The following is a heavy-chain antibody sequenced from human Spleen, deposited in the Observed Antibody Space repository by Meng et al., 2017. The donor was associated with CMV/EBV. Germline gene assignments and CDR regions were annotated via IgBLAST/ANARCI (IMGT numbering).Heavy chain of an antibody. V-gene: IGHV1-69*02. J-gene: IGHJ4*02. CDR2: IIALPGLT. Sequence: SGGTFNSYTFNWVRQAPGQGPEWMGGIIALPGLTTYAQKFQGGVTITADKSTSTAYMDLSSLRSEDTAMYYCATTRLAAAGTDFDFWGQGTLVTVSS. D-gene: IGHD6-19*01. CDR3: ATTRLAAAGTDFDF. CDR1: GGTFNSYT.